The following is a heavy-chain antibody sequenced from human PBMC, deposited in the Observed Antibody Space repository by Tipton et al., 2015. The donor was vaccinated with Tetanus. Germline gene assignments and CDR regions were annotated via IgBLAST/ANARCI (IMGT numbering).Heavy chain of an antibody. Sequence: QLVQSGAEMKKPGESLKVSCKTSGYSFPHSWIGWVRQTPGEGLEWVGHIYPGDSDTKISPSFRGQVTFSVDKSITTAYLQWSSLKASDTVIYYCAKGDPGNFDSWGQVTQVIVSS. V-gene: IGHV5-51*01. D-gene: IGHD3-9*01. CDR3: AKGDPGNFDS. CDR1: GYSFPHSW. CDR2: IYPGDSDT. J-gene: IGHJ4*02.